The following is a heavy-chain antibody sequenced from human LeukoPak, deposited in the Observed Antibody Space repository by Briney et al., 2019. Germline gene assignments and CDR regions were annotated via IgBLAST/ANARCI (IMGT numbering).Heavy chain of an antibody. V-gene: IGHV3-7*01. D-gene: IGHD2-2*01. J-gene: IGHJ4*02. CDR3: ARDGPPAGLFFDN. CDR1: GFSFNTFW. Sequence: PGGSLRLSCATSGFSFNTFWMNWVRQVPGKGLERVATINQGGTEKYYMDSVKGRFTISRDNAKNSLSLQMYGLTAEDTAVYYCARDGPPAGLFFDNWGQGTLVTVSS. CDR2: INQGGTEK.